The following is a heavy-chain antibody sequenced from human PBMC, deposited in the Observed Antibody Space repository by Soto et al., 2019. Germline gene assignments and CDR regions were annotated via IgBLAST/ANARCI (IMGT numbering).Heavy chain of an antibody. CDR3: ASQRSSIAAAAFDY. D-gene: IGHD6-13*01. CDR1: GGSFSGYY. J-gene: IGHJ4*02. CDR2: VNHSGST. V-gene: IGHV4-34*01. Sequence: SETLSLTCAVYGGSFSGYYWSWIRQPPGKGLEWIGEVNHSGSTNYNPSLKSRVTISVDTSKNQFSLKLSSVTAADTAVYYCASQRSSIAAAAFDYWGRGTLVTVSS.